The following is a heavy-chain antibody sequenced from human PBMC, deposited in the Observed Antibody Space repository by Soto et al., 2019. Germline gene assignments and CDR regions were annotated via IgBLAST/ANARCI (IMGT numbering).Heavy chain of an antibody. Sequence: QVQLVESGGGVVQPGGSLRLSCVASGFSLSGKGIHWVRQAPGKGLEWVALIWYDGSIKYYADSVKGRFTVSRDNSKNMVWLKVNSLRAEDTGIYYCARDGRDSGFVVWGQGTMVTVSS. J-gene: IGHJ3*01. CDR2: IWYDGSIK. V-gene: IGHV3-33*01. D-gene: IGHD4-17*01. CDR1: GFSLSGKG. CDR3: ARDGRDSGFVV.